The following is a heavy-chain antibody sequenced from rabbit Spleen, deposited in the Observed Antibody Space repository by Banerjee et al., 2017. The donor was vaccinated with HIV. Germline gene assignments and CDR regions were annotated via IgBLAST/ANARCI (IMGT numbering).Heavy chain of an antibody. CDR1: GFSFSNKA. D-gene: IGHD2-1*01. CDR3: ARADSGYDDYYHL. CDR2: INTGSGKT. J-gene: IGHJ6*01. V-gene: IGHV1S47*01. Sequence: QEQLVESGGGLVKPEGSLKLSCTASGFSFSNKAVMCWVRQAPGKGLEWIACINTGSGKTYYASWAKGRFSISRSTSLNTVTLKMTSLTAADTATYFCARADSGYDDYYHLWGPGTLVTVS.